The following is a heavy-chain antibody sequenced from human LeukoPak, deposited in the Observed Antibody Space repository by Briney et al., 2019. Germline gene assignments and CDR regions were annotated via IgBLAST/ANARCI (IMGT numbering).Heavy chain of an antibody. CDR1: GFIVSINY. CDR3: ACHSSGQSFDI. CDR2: IYTGGNT. Sequence: PGGSLRLSCAASGFIVSINYMNWGRQAPGKGLEWVSVIYTGGNTYYADSVKGRFTISRDNSKNTLYRQMHSLRTDSTAVYYCACHSSGQSFDIWGQGTMVTVSS. D-gene: IGHD6-19*01. V-gene: IGHV3-53*01. J-gene: IGHJ3*02.